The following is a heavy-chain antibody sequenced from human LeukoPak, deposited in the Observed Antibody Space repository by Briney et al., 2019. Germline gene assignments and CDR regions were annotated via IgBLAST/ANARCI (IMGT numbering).Heavy chain of an antibody. CDR1: GYTFTSYH. CDR2: INPSGGST. D-gene: IGHD2-15*01. CDR3: AGDVGVAVYYMDV. V-gene: IGHV1-46*01. J-gene: IGHJ6*03. Sequence: ASVKVCCKASGYTFTSYHMHWVRPAPGQGLVWMGIINPSGGSTSYAQKFQGRVNMTRDTSTSTVYMELSSLRSEDTAVYYCAGDVGVAVYYMDVWGKGTTVTVSS.